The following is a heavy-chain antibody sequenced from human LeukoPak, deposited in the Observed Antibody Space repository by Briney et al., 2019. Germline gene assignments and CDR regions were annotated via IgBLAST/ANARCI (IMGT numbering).Heavy chain of an antibody. CDR2: IYYSGST. CDR1: GGSISSISSNNYH. CDR3: ARGRGYSSGNLDY. Sequence: PSETLSLTCIVSGGSISSISSNNYHWGWIRQPPGKGLEWIGYIYYSGSTYYNPSLKSRVTISVDTSKNQFSLKLSSVTAADMAVYYCARGRGYSSGNLDYRGQGTLVTVSS. V-gene: IGHV4-39*07. D-gene: IGHD6-19*01. J-gene: IGHJ4*02.